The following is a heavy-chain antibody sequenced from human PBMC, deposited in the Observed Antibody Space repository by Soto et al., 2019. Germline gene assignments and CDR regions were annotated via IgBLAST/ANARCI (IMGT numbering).Heavy chain of an antibody. D-gene: IGHD2-21*01. CDR1: GDTFTDYF. J-gene: IGHJ4*02. CDR3: ARLIHTSPTENFHY. CDR2: INPNSGVT. V-gene: IGHV1-2*02. Sequence: ASVKVSCKTCGDTFTDYFLHWVRQAPGQGLEWMGWINPNSGVTGYSQEFPDRVTLTRDTSFNTAYMELSRLTSDDTAVYYCARLIHTSPTENFHYWGQATLVTLSS.